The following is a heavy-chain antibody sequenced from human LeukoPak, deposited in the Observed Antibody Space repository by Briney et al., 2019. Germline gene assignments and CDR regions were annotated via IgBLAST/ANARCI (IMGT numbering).Heavy chain of an antibody. CDR2: ISPSSSYI. Sequence: PGGSLRLSCAASGFTFSTCNINWVRQAPGKGLEWVSSISPSSSYIYYADSVKGQFTISRDNAKNSLYLQMNSLRAEDTAVYYCARDRYSTSLDAFDIWGQGTMVTVSS. CDR1: GFTFSTCN. V-gene: IGHV3-21*01. J-gene: IGHJ3*02. D-gene: IGHD6-13*01. CDR3: ARDRYSTSLDAFDI.